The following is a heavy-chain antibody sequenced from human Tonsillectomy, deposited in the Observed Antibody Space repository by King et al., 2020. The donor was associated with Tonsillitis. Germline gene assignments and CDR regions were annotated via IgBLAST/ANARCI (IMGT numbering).Heavy chain of an antibody. D-gene: IGHD4-17*01. J-gene: IGHJ1*01. CDR2: ISYDGSNT. V-gene: IGHV3-30*18. CDR3: AKDRNYGDPAEYFQH. Sequence: VQLVESGGGVVQPGRSLRLSCAASGFTFSSYGMHGVRQAPGKGLEWVAVISYDGSNTYYTDSVKGRFTISRDNSKNTLYLQMNSLRAEDTAVYYCAKDRNYGDPAEYFQHWGQGTLVTVSS. CDR1: GFTFSSYG.